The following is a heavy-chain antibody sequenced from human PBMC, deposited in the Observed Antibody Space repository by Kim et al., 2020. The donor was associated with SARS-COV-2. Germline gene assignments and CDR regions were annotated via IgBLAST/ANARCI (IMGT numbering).Heavy chain of an antibody. V-gene: IGHV3-21*01. CDR1: GFTFSSYS. D-gene: IGHD5-12*01. J-gene: IGHJ4*02. CDR3: ARDAGYSGYDLNSGRGY. Sequence: GGSLRLSCAASGFTFSSYSMNWVRQAPGKGLEWVSSISSSSSYIYYADSVKGRFTISRDNAKNSLYLQMNSLRAEDTAVYYCARDAGYSGYDLNSGRGYWGQGTLVTVSS. CDR2: ISSSSSYI.